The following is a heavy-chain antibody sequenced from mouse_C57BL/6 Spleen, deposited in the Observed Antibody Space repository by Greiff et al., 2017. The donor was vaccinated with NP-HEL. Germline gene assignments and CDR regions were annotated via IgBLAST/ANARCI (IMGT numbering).Heavy chain of an antibody. CDR2: ISSGSSTI. CDR3: ARWDYYARDY. D-gene: IGHD2-3*01. Sequence: EVKLVESGGGLVKPGGSLKLSCAASGFTFSDYGMHWVRQAPEKGLEWVAYISSGSSTIYYADTVKGRFTISRDNAKNTLFLQMTSLRSEDAAMYYCARWDYYARDYWGQGTSVTVSS. J-gene: IGHJ4*01. V-gene: IGHV5-17*01. CDR1: GFTFSDYG.